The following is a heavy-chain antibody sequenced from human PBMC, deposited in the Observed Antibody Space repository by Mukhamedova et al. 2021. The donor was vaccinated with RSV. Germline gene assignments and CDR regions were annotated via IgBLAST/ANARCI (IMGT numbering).Heavy chain of an antibody. CDR3: ARERWGQYGDYGLKSFQ. CDR1: SSYG. J-gene: IGHJ1*01. Sequence: SSYGMHWVRQAPGKGLEWVAVIWYDGSNKYYADSVKGRFTISRDNSKNTLYLQMNSLRAEDTAVYYCARERWGQYGDYGLKSFQ. D-gene: IGHD4-17*01. V-gene: IGHV3-33*01. CDR2: IWYDGSNK.